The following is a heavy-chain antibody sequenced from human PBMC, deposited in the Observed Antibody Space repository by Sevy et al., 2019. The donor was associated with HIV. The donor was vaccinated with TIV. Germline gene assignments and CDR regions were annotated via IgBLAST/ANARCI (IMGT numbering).Heavy chain of an antibody. CDR2: ISYDGSNK. Sequence: SLRLSCAASGFTFSSYGMHWVRQAPGKGLEWVAVISYDGSNKYYADSVKGRFTISRDNSKNTLYLQMNSLRAEDTAVYYCAKERGRFGELFHSFFDYWGQGTLVTVSS. D-gene: IGHD3-10*01. V-gene: IGHV3-30*18. CDR3: AKERGRFGELFHSFFDY. J-gene: IGHJ4*02. CDR1: GFTFSSYG.